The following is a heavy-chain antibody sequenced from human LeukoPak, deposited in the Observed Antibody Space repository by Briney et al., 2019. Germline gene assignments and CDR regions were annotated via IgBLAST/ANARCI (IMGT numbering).Heavy chain of an antibody. V-gene: IGHV1-2*02. J-gene: IGHJ4*02. D-gene: IGHD1-26*01. CDR2: INPKSGGT. CDR1: GYTFTGYY. Sequence: ASVKVSCTASGYTFTGYYMHWVRQAPGQGLEGMGWINPKSGGTNYAQEFQGRVTMTRDTSISTAYMELSRLRSDDTAVYYCAREFFVGATDPFVYWGQGTLVTVSS. CDR3: AREFFVGATDPFVY.